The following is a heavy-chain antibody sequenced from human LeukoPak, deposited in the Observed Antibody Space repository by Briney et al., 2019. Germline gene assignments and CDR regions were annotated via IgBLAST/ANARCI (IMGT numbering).Heavy chain of an antibody. Sequence: GASVKVSCKASGYTFTSYGISWVRQAPGQGLEWMGWISAYNGNTNYAQKLQGRVTMTTDTSTSTAYMELRSLRSDDTAVYYCARDNGLLFYYYYGMDVWGQGTTVTVSS. J-gene: IGHJ6*02. CDR1: GYTFTSYG. CDR3: ARDNGLLFYYYYGMDV. V-gene: IGHV1-18*01. D-gene: IGHD2-8*01. CDR2: ISAYNGNT.